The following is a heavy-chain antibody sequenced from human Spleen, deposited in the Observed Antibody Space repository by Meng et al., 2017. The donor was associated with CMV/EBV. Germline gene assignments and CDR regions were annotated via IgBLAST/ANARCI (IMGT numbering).Heavy chain of an antibody. D-gene: IGHD2-2*01. V-gene: IGHV4-34*01. Sequence: GSLRLSCAVHGGSFSAHYWSWIRQPPGKGLEWIGEINDSESANSNPSLKRRVTMSVDTSKNQFSLNLTSVTAADTAVYYCARGAMPTDYWGQGTLVTVSS. CDR1: GGSFSAHY. CDR3: ARGAMPTDY. J-gene: IGHJ4*02. CDR2: INDSESA.